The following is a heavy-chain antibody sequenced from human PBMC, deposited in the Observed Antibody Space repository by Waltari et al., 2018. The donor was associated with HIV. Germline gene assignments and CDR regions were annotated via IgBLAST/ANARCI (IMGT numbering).Heavy chain of an antibody. CDR2: IGTAGDT. CDR3: ARALYGENGDY. Sequence: EVQLVESGGGLVQPGGSLRLSCAASGFTFSSYDMPWVRQATGKGLEWVSAIGTAGDTYYPGSVKGRFTISRENAKNSLYLQMNSLRAGDTAVYYCARALYGENGDYWGQGTLVTVSS. D-gene: IGHD4-17*01. V-gene: IGHV3-13*04. J-gene: IGHJ4*02. CDR1: GFTFSSYD.